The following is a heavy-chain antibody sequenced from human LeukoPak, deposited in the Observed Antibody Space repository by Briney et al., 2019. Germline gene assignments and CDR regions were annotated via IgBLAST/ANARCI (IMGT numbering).Heavy chain of an antibody. CDR3: ARQTTVTTPFDY. Sequence: SSYAMSWVRQPPGKGLEWIGSINYSGSTYYNPSLKSRVTISVDTSKNQFSLKLSSVTAADTAVYYCARQTTVTTPFDYWGQGTLVTVSS. V-gene: IGHV4-39*01. J-gene: IGHJ4*02. CDR2: INYSGST. CDR1: SSYA. D-gene: IGHD4-11*01.